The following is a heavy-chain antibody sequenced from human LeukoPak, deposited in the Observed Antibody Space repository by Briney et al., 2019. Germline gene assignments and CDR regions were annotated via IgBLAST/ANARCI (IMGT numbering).Heavy chain of an antibody. Sequence: QTLSLTCAIPGDRVSSNSASWKWIRQSPSRGLEWLGRTYYRFKWYNDYAVSVKSRITINPDTAKNQFSLQLNSVTPEDTAVYYCARVGCSGGNCYSIRNAFDIWGQGTMVTVSS. CDR2: TYYRFKWYN. CDR1: GDRVSSNSAS. V-gene: IGHV6-1*01. CDR3: ARVGCSGGNCYSIRNAFDI. D-gene: IGHD2-15*01. J-gene: IGHJ3*02.